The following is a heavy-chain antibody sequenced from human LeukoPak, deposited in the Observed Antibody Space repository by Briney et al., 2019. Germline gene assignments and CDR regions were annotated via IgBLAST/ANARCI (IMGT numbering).Heavy chain of an antibody. V-gene: IGHV4-4*02. CDR2: VHLAGRT. Sequence: PSETLSLTCGVSGASISSTNWWTWVRQPTGKGLEWIGEVHLAGRTNYNPSLQSRLTMSVDFSENHISLKLTSVTAPDTAVYYCAREGGPFRPLDYSGQGTLVTVSS. CDR1: GASISSTNW. D-gene: IGHD2/OR15-2a*01. J-gene: IGHJ4*02. CDR3: AREGGPFRPLDY.